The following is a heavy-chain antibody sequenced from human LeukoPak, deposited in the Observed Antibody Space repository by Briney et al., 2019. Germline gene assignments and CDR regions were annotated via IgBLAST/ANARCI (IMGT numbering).Heavy chain of an antibody. D-gene: IGHD6-19*01. CDR3: ARGLSIAVAFDY. CDR1: GGSISSYY. V-gene: IGHV4-59*01. J-gene: IGHJ4*02. Sequence: SETLPLTCTVSGGSISSYYWSWIRQPPGKGLEWIGYIYYSGSTNYNPSLKSRVTISVDTSKNQFSLKLSSVTAADTAVYYCARGLSIAVAFDYWGQGTLVTVSS. CDR2: IYYSGST.